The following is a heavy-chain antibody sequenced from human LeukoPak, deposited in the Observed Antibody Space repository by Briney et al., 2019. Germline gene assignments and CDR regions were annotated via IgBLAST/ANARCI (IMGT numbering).Heavy chain of an antibody. CDR1: GFTLSSYW. Sequence: LGGSLRLSCAASGFTLSSYWMSWFRQAPGKGLEWVANIKQDGSEKYYVDSVRGRFTISRDNAKNSLYLQMNSLRAEDTAVYYCARGTIAAAGYYYFDYWGQGTQVTVSS. V-gene: IGHV3-7*04. J-gene: IGHJ4*02. CDR2: IKQDGSEK. D-gene: IGHD6-13*01. CDR3: ARGTIAAAGYYYFDY.